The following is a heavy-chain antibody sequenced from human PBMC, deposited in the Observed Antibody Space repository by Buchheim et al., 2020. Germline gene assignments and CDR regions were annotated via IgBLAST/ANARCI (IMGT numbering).Heavy chain of an antibody. V-gene: IGHV3-7*01. Sequence: EVQLVESGGGLVQPGGSLRLSCAASGFTFSSYWMSWVRQAPGKGLEWVANIKQDGSEKYYVDSVKGRLTISRDNAKKYLYMQMNSLRAEDTAVYYCARDMGPYHYYGMDVWGQGTT. J-gene: IGHJ6*02. CDR2: IKQDGSEK. D-gene: IGHD3-10*01. CDR1: GFTFSSYW. CDR3: ARDMGPYHYYGMDV.